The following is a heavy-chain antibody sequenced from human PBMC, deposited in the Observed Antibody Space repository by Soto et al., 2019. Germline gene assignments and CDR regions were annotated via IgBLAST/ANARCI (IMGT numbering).Heavy chain of an antibody. V-gene: IGHV3-33*01. D-gene: IGHD2-2*01. CDR2: IWYDGSNK. CDR1: GFTFSSYG. CDR3: ARDLSKYCSSTSCYLYYYYGMDV. Sequence: QVQLVESGGGVVQPGRSLRLSCAASGFTFSSYGMHWVRQAPGKGLEWVAVIWYDGSNKYYADSVKGRFTISRDNSKNTLYLQMNSLRAEDTAVYYCARDLSKYCSSTSCYLYYYYGMDVWGQGTTVTVSS. J-gene: IGHJ6*02.